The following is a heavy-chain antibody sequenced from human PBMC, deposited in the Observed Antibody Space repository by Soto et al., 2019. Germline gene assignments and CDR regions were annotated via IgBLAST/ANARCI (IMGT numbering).Heavy chain of an antibody. CDR1: GYMFISYG. CDR3: VRDLDGSGSYYTDY. Sequence: QVQLLQSGAEVKKPGASVQVSCKASGYMFISYGINWVRQAPGQGLEWMGWISAYNGNTKYAQNLQGRVTMTTDTSTSTAYMEMRSLRSDDTAVYYCVRDLDGSGSYYTDYWGPGTLVTVSS. D-gene: IGHD3-10*01. J-gene: IGHJ4*02. V-gene: IGHV1-18*01. CDR2: ISAYNGNT.